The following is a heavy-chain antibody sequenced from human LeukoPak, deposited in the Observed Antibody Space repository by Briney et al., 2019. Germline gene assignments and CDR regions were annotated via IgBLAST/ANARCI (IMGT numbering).Heavy chain of an antibody. CDR2: INPSGGST. Sequence: GASVKVSCKASGYTFTTNYIHWVRQAPGQGLEWMGIINPSGGSTTYAQKFQGRVTMTRDTSTSTVYMELSSLRSEDTAVYYCARDDQDIVVVPAASLDYWGQGTLVTVSS. D-gene: IGHD2-2*01. V-gene: IGHV1-46*01. J-gene: IGHJ4*02. CDR1: GYTFTTNY. CDR3: ARDDQDIVVVPAASLDY.